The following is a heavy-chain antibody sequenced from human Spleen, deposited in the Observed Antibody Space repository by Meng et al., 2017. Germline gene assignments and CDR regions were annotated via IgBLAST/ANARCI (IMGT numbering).Heavy chain of an antibody. V-gene: IGHV4-34*01. CDR1: GASLSTYY. Sequence: QVQLQQWGAGLLKPSATLSLTCAVPGASLSTYYWGWIRQSPGKGLQWIGETNHRGSTKYNPSLKSRVTISVDTSKNQFSLKLTSVTAADSAVYYCARLDLYGGNSPFDYWGQGTLVTVSS. D-gene: IGHD4-23*01. CDR2: TNHRGST. CDR3: ARLDLYGGNSPFDY. J-gene: IGHJ4*02.